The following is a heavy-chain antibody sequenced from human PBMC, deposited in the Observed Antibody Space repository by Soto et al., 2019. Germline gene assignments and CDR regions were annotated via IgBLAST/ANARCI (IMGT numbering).Heavy chain of an antibody. J-gene: IGHJ6*02. Sequence: SVKVSCKASGGTFSSYAISWVRQAPGQGLEWVGGIIPIFGTANYARKFQGRVTITADESTSTAYMELSSLRSEDTAVYYCARKIGYSYDYGMDVWGQGTTVTVSS. CDR3: ARKIGYSYDYGMDV. V-gene: IGHV1-69*13. D-gene: IGHD5-18*01. CDR2: IIPIFGTA. CDR1: GGTFSSYA.